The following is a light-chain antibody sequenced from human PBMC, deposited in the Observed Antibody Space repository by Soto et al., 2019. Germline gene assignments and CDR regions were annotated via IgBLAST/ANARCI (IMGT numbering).Light chain of an antibody. J-gene: IGLJ2*01. V-gene: IGLV2-14*03. CDR1: SNDIGNYNY. CDR3: GSYTSDNTLV. CDR2: DVS. Sequence: QSALTQPASVSGAPGQSITISCTGTSNDIGNYNYVSWYQQHPGEVPRLMIYDVSNRPSGVSNRFSGSKSGNTASLTISGLQAEDEDDYYCGSYTSDNTLVFGGGTKLTVL.